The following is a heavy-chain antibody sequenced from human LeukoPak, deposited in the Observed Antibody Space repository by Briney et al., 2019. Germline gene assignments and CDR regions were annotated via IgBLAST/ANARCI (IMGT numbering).Heavy chain of an antibody. D-gene: IGHD5-18*01. CDR1: GGSFSGYY. V-gene: IGHV4-34*01. CDR3: ARLRYGWFDP. Sequence: SETLSLTCAVYGGSFSGYYWSWIRQPPGKGLEWIGEINHSGSTNYNPSLKSRVTISVDTSKNQFSLKLGSVTAADTAVYYCARLRYGWFDPWGQGTLVTVSS. CDR2: INHSGST. J-gene: IGHJ5*02.